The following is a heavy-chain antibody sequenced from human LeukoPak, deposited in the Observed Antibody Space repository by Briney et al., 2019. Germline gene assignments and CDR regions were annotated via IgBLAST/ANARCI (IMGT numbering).Heavy chain of an antibody. Sequence: PGGSLRLSCTVSGFTLSNYWMRWVRQAPGKGLEWVASINKNGREKRYVDSVEGRFTISRDNAKNSLYLQMTSLRAQDTAVYYCATYTQNFGAPGTDYWRQGTVVTVCS. V-gene: IGHV3-7*01. CDR3: ATYTQNFGAPGTDY. D-gene: IGHD3-10*01. CDR2: INKNGREK. J-gene: IGHJ4*02. CDR1: GFTLSNYW.